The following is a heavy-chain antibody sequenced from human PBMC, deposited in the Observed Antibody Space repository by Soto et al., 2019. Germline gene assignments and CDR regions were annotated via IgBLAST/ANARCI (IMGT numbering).Heavy chain of an antibody. CDR2: IWFDGSNK. D-gene: IGHD1-1*01. CDR1: GFTFSGYG. Sequence: QVQLVESEGGVVQPGRSLRLSCAASGFTFSGYGMHWVRQAPGKGLEWVAVIWFDGSNKYYGDAAKGRFTISRDNSKNTLYLQMNSLRDEDTAVYYCARGNRHSFDIWGQGTMVTVSS. V-gene: IGHV3-33*01. CDR3: ARGNRHSFDI. J-gene: IGHJ3*02.